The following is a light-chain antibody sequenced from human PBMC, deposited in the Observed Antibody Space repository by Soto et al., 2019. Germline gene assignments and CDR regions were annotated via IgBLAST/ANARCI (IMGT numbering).Light chain of an antibody. CDR3: QQYGSSPRT. J-gene: IGKJ1*01. CDR1: QRVSSN. CDR2: GAS. V-gene: IGKV3-15*01. Sequence: EIVMTQSPATLSVSPGERATLYCRASQRVSSNLAWYQQKPGQAPRLLIYGASTRATGIPGRFSGSGSGTEFTLTISSLQSEDFAVYYCQQYGSSPRTFGQGTKVEIK.